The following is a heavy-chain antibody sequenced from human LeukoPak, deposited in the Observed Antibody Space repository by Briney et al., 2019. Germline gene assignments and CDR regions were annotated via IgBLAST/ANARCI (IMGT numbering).Heavy chain of an antibody. CDR2: INPTGSST. Sequence: ASVKVSCKASGYTFTNYYMHWVRQAPGQGLEWMGLINPTGSSTNYAQKFRGRVTMTRDTSTTTVYMELSSLRSEDTAVYYCAREESGGYFDYWGQGTLVTGSS. CDR1: GYTFTNYY. CDR3: AREESGGYFDY. V-gene: IGHV1-46*01. J-gene: IGHJ4*02. D-gene: IGHD2-8*02.